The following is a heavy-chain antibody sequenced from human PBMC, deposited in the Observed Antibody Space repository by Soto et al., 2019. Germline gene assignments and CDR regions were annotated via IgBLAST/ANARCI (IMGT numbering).Heavy chain of an antibody. CDR2: ISGTSGST. V-gene: IGHV3-23*01. J-gene: IGHJ4*02. Sequence: EVQLLESGGGLVQPGGSLRLSCAASRFTFSSFAMSWVRQAPGKGLEWVSAISGTSGSTDYADSVKGRFTISRDNSKNTLYLQMNSLRDEDTAVYYCARARGDYVFDYWGQGTLVTVSS. CDR3: ARARGDYVFDY. D-gene: IGHD4-17*01. CDR1: RFTFSSFA.